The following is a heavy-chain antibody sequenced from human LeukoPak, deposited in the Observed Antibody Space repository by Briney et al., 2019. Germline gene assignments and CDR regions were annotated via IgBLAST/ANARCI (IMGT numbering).Heavy chain of an antibody. D-gene: IGHD3-16*01. Sequence: SETLSLTCAVYGGSFSGYYWSWIRQPPGKGLEWIGEINHSGSTNYNPSLKSRVTISVDTSKNQFSLKLTDVTAADTAVYYCARGRMGDQRGGVFDYWGQGTLVTVSS. CDR3: ARGRMGDQRGGVFDY. CDR1: GGSFSGYY. V-gene: IGHV4-34*01. CDR2: INHSGST. J-gene: IGHJ4*02.